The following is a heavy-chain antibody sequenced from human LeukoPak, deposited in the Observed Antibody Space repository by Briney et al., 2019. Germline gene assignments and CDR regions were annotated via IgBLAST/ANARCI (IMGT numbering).Heavy chain of an antibody. Sequence: ASVKVSCKASGYTFTGYYMHWVRQAPGQGLEWMGWINPNSGGTNYAQKFQGRATMTRDTSISTAYMELSRLRSDDTAVYYCARSDFWSGYYPDYWGQGTLVTVSS. CDR3: ARSDFWSGYYPDY. CDR1: GYTFTGYY. D-gene: IGHD3-3*01. J-gene: IGHJ4*02. V-gene: IGHV1-2*02. CDR2: INPNSGGT.